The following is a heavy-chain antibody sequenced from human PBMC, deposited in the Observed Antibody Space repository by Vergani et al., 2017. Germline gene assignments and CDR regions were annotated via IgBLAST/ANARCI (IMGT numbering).Heavy chain of an antibody. V-gene: IGHV3-48*04. D-gene: IGHD2-2*01. J-gene: IGHJ5*02. CDR2: ISSSGSTI. Sequence: EVQLLESGGGLVQPGGSLRLSCAASGFSFSNYGLSWVRQAPGKGLEWVSYISSSGSTIYYADSAKGRFTISRDNAKNSLYLQMNSLRAEDTAVYYCASFSTSCYACDNWFDPWGQGTLVTVSS. CDR3: ASFSTSCYACDNWFDP. CDR1: GFSFSNYG.